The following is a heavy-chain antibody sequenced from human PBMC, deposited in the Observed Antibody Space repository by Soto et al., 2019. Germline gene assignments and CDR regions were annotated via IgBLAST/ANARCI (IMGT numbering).Heavy chain of an antibody. CDR3: AKWRTTSSSYYYYGMDV. Sequence: GGSLRLSCSASGFTFSSYAMHWVRQAPGKGLEYVSAISSNGGSTYYADSVKGRFTISRDNSKNTLYLQMNSLRAEDTAVYYCAKWRTTSSSYYYYGMDVWGQGTTVTVSS. CDR2: ISSNGGST. V-gene: IGHV3-64*04. J-gene: IGHJ6*02. CDR1: GFTFSSYA. D-gene: IGHD4-17*01.